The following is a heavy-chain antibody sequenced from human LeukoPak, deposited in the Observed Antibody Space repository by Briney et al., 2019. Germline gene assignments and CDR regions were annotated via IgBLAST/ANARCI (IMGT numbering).Heavy chain of an antibody. Sequence: SETLSLTCAVYSGSFSGYYWSWIRQPPGKGLEWIGEINHSGSTNYNPSLKSRVTISVDTSKNQFSLKLSSVTAADTAVYYCARGRGNYDFWSGYPRHNWFDPWGQGTLVTVSS. V-gene: IGHV4-34*01. J-gene: IGHJ5*02. D-gene: IGHD3-3*01. CDR1: SGSFSGYY. CDR3: ARGRGNYDFWSGYPRHNWFDP. CDR2: INHSGST.